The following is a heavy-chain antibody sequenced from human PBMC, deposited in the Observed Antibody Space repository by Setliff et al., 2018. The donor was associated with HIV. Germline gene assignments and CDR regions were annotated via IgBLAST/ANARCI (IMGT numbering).Heavy chain of an antibody. CDR3: ARGGPTVAYGVDV. Sequence: SETLSLTCAVSRSYISGSYHWAWIRQPPGKGLEWIGNIYPSGSIHPSGAINYNPSLKGRVTISLDTSNNQFSLKVNSVTAADTAIYYCARGGPTVAYGVDVWGQGTTVTVSS. CDR2: IYPSGSIHPSGAI. J-gene: IGHJ6*02. D-gene: IGHD4-17*01. CDR1: RSYISGSYH. V-gene: IGHV4-38-2*01.